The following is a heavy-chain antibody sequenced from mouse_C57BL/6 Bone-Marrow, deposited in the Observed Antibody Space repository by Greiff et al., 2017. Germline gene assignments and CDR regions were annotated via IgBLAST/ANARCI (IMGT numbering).Heavy chain of an antibody. CDR2: FYPGRGSI. Sequence: QVQLKQSGAELVKPGASVKLSCKASGYIFTEYTIHWVKQRSGQGLEWIGWFYPGRGSIKYNERFKDKATLTADKSSNTFYMELSRLTSEDSAVYFCARHERYYDYEGYFDYWGQGTTLTVSS. CDR3: ARHERYYDYEGYFDY. D-gene: IGHD2-4*01. V-gene: IGHV1-62-2*01. J-gene: IGHJ2*01. CDR1: GYIFTEYT.